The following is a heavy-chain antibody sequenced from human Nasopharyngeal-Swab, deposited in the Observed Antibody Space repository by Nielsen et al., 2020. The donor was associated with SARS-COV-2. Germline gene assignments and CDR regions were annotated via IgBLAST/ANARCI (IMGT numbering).Heavy chain of an antibody. V-gene: IGHV4-39*01. CDR3: ANTQWLGRDYFDY. CDR2: IYYSGST. Sequence: WIRQPPGKGLEWIGSIYYSGSTYYNPSLKSRATISVDTSKNQFSLKLSSVTAADTAVYYCANTQWLGRDYFDYWGQGTLVTVSS. J-gene: IGHJ4*02. D-gene: IGHD6-19*01.